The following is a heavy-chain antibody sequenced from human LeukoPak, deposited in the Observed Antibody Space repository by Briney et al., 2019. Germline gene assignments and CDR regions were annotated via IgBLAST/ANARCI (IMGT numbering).Heavy chain of an antibody. D-gene: IGHD5-18*01. CDR2: IYYSGNT. CDR1: GVSISSSNSY. V-gene: IGHV4-39*01. J-gene: IGHJ4*02. CDR3: ARRRIQLWQRPLDY. Sequence: SETLSLTCTVSGVSISSSNSYWGWIRQPPGKGLEWIGSIYYSGNTYYNASLKSQVSISIDTSRNQFSLRLTSVTAADTAVYYCARRRIQLWQRPLDYWGQGTLVTVSS.